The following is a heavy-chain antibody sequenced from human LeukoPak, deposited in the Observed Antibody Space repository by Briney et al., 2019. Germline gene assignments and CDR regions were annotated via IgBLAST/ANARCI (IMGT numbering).Heavy chain of an antibody. Sequence: SETLSLTCSVSGGSISSSSYYWGWIRQPPGKGLEWIGSIYYSGSTYYNPSLKSRVTISVDTSKNQFSLKLSSVTAADTAVYYCARLPLFYHNYDILTGIDYWGQGTLVTVSS. CDR1: GGSISSSSYY. D-gene: IGHD3-9*01. J-gene: IGHJ4*02. CDR3: ARLPLFYHNYDILTGIDY. V-gene: IGHV4-39*01. CDR2: IYYSGST.